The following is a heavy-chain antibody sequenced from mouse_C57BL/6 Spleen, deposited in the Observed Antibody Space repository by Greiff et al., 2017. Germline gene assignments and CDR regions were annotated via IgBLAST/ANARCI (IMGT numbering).Heavy chain of an antibody. V-gene: IGHV1-80*01. CDR1: GYAFSSYW. Sequence: VQLQESGAELVKPGASVTISCKASGYAFSSYWMNWVQQRPGKGLEWIGQIYRGDGDTNYNGQVKGKGTLTADKSSSTAYMQLSSLTSDDTAVYFCAGEKVCFDYWGQGTTLTVSS. CDR2: IYRGDGDT. J-gene: IGHJ2*01. CDR3: AGEKVCFDY.